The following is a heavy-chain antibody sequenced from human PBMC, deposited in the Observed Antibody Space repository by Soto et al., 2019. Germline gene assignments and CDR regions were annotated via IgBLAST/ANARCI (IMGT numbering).Heavy chain of an antibody. CDR3: ARSGYSSGWYTAFDS. Sequence: SETLSLTCTVSGDSISGYYWSWIRQPAGKGLEWIGRIYASGSTISNPSLRSRVALSVDTSKNQFSLKLNSVTAADTAMYYCARSGYSSGWYTAFDSLSQGTLVTVSS. J-gene: IGHJ4*02. D-gene: IGHD6-19*01. V-gene: IGHV4-4*07. CDR1: GDSISGYY. CDR2: IYASGST.